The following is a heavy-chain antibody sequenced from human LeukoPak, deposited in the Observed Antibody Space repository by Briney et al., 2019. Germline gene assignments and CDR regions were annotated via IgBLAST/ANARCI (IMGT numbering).Heavy chain of an antibody. CDR1: GGSISSSSYY. CDR2: IYYSGST. J-gene: IGHJ4*02. V-gene: IGHV4-61*05. Sequence: PSETLSLTCTVSGGSISSSSYYWGWIRQPLGKGLEWIGFIYYSGSTNYSPSLKSRVTISVDTSKNQFSLKLSSVTAADTAMYYCASTVSTAGSYYFDYWGQGTLVTVSS. CDR3: ASTVSTAGSYYFDY. D-gene: IGHD4-11*01.